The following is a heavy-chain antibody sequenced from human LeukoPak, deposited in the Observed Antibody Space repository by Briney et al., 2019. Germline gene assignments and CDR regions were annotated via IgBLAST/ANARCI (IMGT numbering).Heavy chain of an antibody. CDR2: IYTSGST. D-gene: IGHD6-13*01. CDR1: GGSISSSNYY. CDR3: ARDVVAAAGTWDY. J-gene: IGHJ4*02. Sequence: SETLSLTCTVSGGSISSSNYYWSWIRQPAGKGLEWIGRIYTSGSTNYNPSLKSRVTMSVDTSKNQFSLKLSSVTAADTAVYYCARDVVAAAGTWDYWGQGTLVTVSS. V-gene: IGHV4-61*02.